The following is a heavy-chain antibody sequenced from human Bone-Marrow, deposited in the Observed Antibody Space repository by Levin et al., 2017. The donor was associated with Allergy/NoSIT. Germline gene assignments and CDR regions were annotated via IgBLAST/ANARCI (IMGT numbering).Heavy chain of an antibody. CDR3: VTGPGRGHVQEEN. Sequence: SETLSLTCTVSGASINTFYWSWIRQPPGKGLEWIGYIYYSGDINYNPSLNSRVTISIDASKNQFSLKLSSVTAADTAVYYCVTGPGRGHVQEENWGQGTLVTVSS. V-gene: IGHV4-59*01. CDR2: IYYSGDI. CDR1: GASINTFY. J-gene: IGHJ4*02. D-gene: IGHD6-6*01.